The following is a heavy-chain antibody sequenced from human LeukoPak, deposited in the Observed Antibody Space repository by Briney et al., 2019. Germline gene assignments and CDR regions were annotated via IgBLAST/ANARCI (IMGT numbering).Heavy chain of an antibody. D-gene: IGHD5-24*01. CDR3: ARDPPAVAINTYG. V-gene: IGHV3-66*01. CDR2: IYSGGDT. Sequence: PGGSLRLSCAASGVTVINNLMNWVRQAPGKGLEWVSLIYSGGDTHYADSVKGRFTISRDKSKNTLYLQMNSLRVEDTAVYYCARDPPAVAINTYGWGQGTLVTVSS. CDR1: GVTVINNL. J-gene: IGHJ4*02.